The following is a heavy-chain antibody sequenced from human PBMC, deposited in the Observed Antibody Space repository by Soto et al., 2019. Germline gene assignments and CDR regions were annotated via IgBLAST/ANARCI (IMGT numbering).Heavy chain of an antibody. V-gene: IGHV4-34*02. Sequence: QVQLQQWGAGLLRPSETLSLTCAFYGGSFDDFYWSWVRQSPGKGLEWVGEISNDGGTNYSPSLAGRVSILVDTSKNHFSLQLRSVTAAETGLYYWARGQLVWYGDLTPYHRDMDVWGQGTTVTVSS. J-gene: IGHJ6*02. CDR1: GGSFDDFY. D-gene: IGHD3-10*01. CDR3: ARGQLVWYGDLTPYHRDMDV. CDR2: ISNDGGT.